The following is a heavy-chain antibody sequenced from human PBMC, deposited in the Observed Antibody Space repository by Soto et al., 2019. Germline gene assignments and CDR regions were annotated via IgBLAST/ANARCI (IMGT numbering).Heavy chain of an antibody. V-gene: IGHV4-34*01. Sequence: SETLSLTCAVYGGSFSGYYWSWIRQPPGKGLEWIGEINHSGSTNYNPSLKSRVTISVDTSRNQFSLKLSSVTAADTAVYYCARFGNFGVVKYYFDYWGQGTLVTVSS. CDR3: ARFGNFGVVKYYFDY. CDR2: INHSGST. J-gene: IGHJ4*02. CDR1: GGSFSGYY. D-gene: IGHD3-3*01.